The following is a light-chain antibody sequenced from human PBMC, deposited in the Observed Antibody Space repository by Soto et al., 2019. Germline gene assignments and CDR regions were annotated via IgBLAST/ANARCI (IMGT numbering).Light chain of an antibody. CDR2: DAS. Sequence: DTQMTQSPSTLSASVGDTVTITCRASQSVSMWLAWYQQKPGRAPRLLIYDASNLESGVPSRFSGRGSRTEFTLTINGLQPEDAATYYCQQYNTYLTWSFGQGTKVEIK. CDR3: QQYNTYLTWS. V-gene: IGKV1-5*01. CDR1: QSVSMW. J-gene: IGKJ1*01.